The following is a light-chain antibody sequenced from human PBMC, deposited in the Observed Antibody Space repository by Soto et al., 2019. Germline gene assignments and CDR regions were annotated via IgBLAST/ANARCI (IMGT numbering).Light chain of an antibody. Sequence: QSALTQPASVSGSPGQSITISCTGTSSDVGSYNLVSWYQHHPGKAPKLMIYEGSKRPSGVSNRFSGSKSGNTASLTISGLQAEDEADYYCCSYTRSSTFLFGGGTQLTVL. CDR2: EGS. CDR3: CSYTRSSTFL. CDR1: SSDVGSYNL. J-gene: IGLJ2*01. V-gene: IGLV2-23*01.